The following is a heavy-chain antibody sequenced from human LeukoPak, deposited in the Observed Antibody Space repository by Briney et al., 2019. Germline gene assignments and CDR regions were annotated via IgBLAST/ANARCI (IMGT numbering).Heavy chain of an antibody. D-gene: IGHD6-13*01. Sequence: PGGSLRLSCAASGFTFSSYSMNWVRQAPGKGLEWVSAISGSGGSTYYADSVKGRFTISRDNSKNTLYLQMNSLRAEDTAVYYCAKEGPYSSSWYTRNYYYGMDVWGQGTTVTVSS. V-gene: IGHV3-23*01. CDR2: ISGSGGST. J-gene: IGHJ6*02. CDR1: GFTFSSYS. CDR3: AKEGPYSSSWYTRNYYYGMDV.